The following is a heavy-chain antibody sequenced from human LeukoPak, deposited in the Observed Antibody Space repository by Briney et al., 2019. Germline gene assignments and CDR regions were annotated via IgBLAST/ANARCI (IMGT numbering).Heavy chain of an antibody. CDR1: GFTFSNSW. J-gene: IGHJ5*02. CDR3: ANGGTYSSGP. D-gene: IGHD3-22*01. CDR2: IKPDGSAQ. V-gene: IGHV3-7*01. Sequence: GGSLRLSCAASGFTFSNSWMSWVRQAPGKGLEWVATIKPDGSAQYYVDSVKGRFTISRDNAKNSLFLQINSLRAEDTAVYYCANGGTYSSGPWGQGTLVTVSS.